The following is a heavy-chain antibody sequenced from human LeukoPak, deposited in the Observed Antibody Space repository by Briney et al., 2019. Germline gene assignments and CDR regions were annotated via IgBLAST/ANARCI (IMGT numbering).Heavy chain of an antibody. CDR2: INHSGST. CDR1: GGSFSGYY. CDR3: ARVRGYSYGFDY. Sequence: PSETLSLTCAVYGGSFSGYYWSWIRQPPGKGLEWIGEINHSGSTNYNPSLKSRVTISVDTSKNQFPLKLSSVTAADTAVYYCARVRGYSYGFDYWGQGTLVTVSS. J-gene: IGHJ4*02. D-gene: IGHD5-18*01. V-gene: IGHV4-34*01.